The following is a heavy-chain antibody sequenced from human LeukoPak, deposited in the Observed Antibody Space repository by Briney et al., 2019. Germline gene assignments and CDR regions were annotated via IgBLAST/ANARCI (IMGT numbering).Heavy chain of an antibody. J-gene: IGHJ5*02. CDR3: AKDGGYQLTQDNWFDP. D-gene: IGHD2-2*01. Sequence: GSLRLSCAASGFTFSSYAMSWIRQAPGKGLEWVSAISGSGGSTYYADSVKGRFTISRDNSKNTLYLQMNSLRAEDTAVYYCAKDGGYQLTQDNWFDPWGQGALVTVSS. V-gene: IGHV3-23*01. CDR2: ISGSGGST. CDR1: GFTFSSYA.